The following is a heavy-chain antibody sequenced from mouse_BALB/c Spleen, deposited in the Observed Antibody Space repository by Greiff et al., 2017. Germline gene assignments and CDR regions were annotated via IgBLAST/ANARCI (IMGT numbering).Heavy chain of an antibody. Sequence: EVKLQESGPGLVKPSQSLSLTCSVTGYSITSGYYWTWIRQFPGNKLEWMGYISYDGSNNYNPSLKNRISITRDTSKNQFFLKLNSVTTEDTATYYCARNGNYFYAMDYWGQGTSVTVSS. CDR3: ARNGNYFYAMDY. CDR1: GYSITSGYY. CDR2: ISYDGSN. D-gene: IGHD2-1*01. J-gene: IGHJ4*01. V-gene: IGHV3-6*02.